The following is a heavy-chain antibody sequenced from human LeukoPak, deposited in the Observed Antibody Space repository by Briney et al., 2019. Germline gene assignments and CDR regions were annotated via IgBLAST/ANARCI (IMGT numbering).Heavy chain of an antibody. CDR2: TNSDGSGT. CDR3: ARELDFWSGYPFDY. CDR1: GFTFSSYW. V-gene: IGHV3-74*01. J-gene: IGHJ4*02. Sequence: QTVGSLRLSCAASGFTFSSYWMHWVRQAPGKGLVWVSRTNSDGSGTSCADSVKGRFTISRDNAKNTLYLQMNSLRAEDTAVYYCARELDFWSGYPFDYWGQGTLVTVSS. D-gene: IGHD3-3*01.